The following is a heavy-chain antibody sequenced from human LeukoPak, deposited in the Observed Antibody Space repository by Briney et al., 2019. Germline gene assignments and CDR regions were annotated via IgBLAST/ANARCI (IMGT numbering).Heavy chain of an antibody. J-gene: IGHJ4*02. D-gene: IGHD5-18*01. CDR1: GFTFSSYA. CDR2: ISGSGGST. V-gene: IGHV3-23*01. Sequence: GGSLRLSCAASGFTFSSYAMSWVRQAPGKGLEWVSAISGSGGSTYYADSVKGRFTISRDNSKNTLYLQMNSLRAEDTAVYYCARGLGHSYGIDYWGQGTLVTVSS. CDR3: ARGLGHSYGIDY.